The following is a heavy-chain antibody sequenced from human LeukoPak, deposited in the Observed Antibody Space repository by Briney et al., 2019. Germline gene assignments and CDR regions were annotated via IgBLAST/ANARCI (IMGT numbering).Heavy chain of an antibody. Sequence: SETLSLTRTVSGGSLSRYYWSWLRQPTGKGLEWIGRIYSSGSTYHTPSLKCRVTISIHTSKNQFSLELSSVTAADTAGYYFARHLYSGSSYFDYWGQGTLVTVSS. V-gene: IGHV4-59*08. D-gene: IGHD1-26*01. J-gene: IGHJ4*02. CDR1: GGSLSRYY. CDR2: IYSSGST. CDR3: ARHLYSGSSYFDY.